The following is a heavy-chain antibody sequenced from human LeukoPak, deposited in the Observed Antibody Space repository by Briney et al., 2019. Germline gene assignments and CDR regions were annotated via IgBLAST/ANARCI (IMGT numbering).Heavy chain of an antibody. J-gene: IGHJ4*02. CDR3: ARSGLGYFYDNAGYYPLDY. D-gene: IGHD3-22*01. CDR1: GYTFTNYG. V-gene: IGHV1-18*01. Sequence: ASVKVSCKASGYTFTNYGISWVRQAPGQGLEWMGWISAYTGNTNYAQNFQGRVTMTTDTSTSTVFMELRSLRSDDTAVYYCARSGLGYFYDNAGYYPLDYWGQGTLVTVSS. CDR2: ISAYTGNT.